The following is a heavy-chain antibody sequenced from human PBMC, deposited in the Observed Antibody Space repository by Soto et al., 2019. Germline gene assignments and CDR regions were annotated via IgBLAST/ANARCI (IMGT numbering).Heavy chain of an antibody. CDR3: VKGGPSYTTWGYAT. CDR1: GFTFSNYA. D-gene: IGHD2-2*01. CDR2: IKDSGEST. Sequence: GGSLRLSCAASGFTFSNYAMHWVRQAPGKGLEWVSTIKDSGESTFYLDTVRGRFTISRDNSKDTLYLQMTSLRVEDTALYHCVKGGPSYTTWGYATWGQEILATVSS. V-gene: IGHV3-23*01. J-gene: IGHJ5*02.